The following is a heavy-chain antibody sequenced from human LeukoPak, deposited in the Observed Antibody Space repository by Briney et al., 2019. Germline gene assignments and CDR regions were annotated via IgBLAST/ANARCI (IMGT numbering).Heavy chain of an antibody. Sequence: GGSLRLSCVASGFTFSKNWMHWVRQAPGKGLVWVSRIQGDGSNTNYADSVKGRFSIPRDNAKNTVYLQMNSLRAEDTGIYYCARGTSAGGPISPFDFWGQGTVVTVSS. V-gene: IGHV3-74*01. D-gene: IGHD6-13*01. CDR3: ARGTSAGGPISPFDF. CDR1: GFTFSKNW. CDR2: IQGDGSNT. J-gene: IGHJ4*02.